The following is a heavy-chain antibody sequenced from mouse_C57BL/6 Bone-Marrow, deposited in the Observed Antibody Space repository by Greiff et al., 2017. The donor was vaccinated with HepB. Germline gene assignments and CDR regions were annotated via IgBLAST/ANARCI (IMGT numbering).Heavy chain of an antibody. CDR3: ARHSYGFDY. CDR2: ISSGGSYT. CDR1: GFTFSSYG. Sequence: EVHLVESGGDLVKPGGSLKLSCAASGFTFSSYGMSWVRQTPDKRLEWVATISSGGSYTYYPDSVKGRFTISRDNAKNTLYLQMSSLKSEDTAMYYCARHSYGFDYWGQGTTLTVSS. V-gene: IGHV5-6*01. D-gene: IGHD1-1*01. J-gene: IGHJ2*01.